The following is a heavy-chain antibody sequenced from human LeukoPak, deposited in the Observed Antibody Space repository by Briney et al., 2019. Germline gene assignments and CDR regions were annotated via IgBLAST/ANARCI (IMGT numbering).Heavy chain of an antibody. CDR1: GGSISSGGYY. D-gene: IGHD6-13*01. CDR2: IYYTGST. CDR3: ARVIAAAEAVDY. V-gene: IGHV4-31*03. J-gene: IGHJ4*02. Sequence: SETLSLTCTVSGGSISSGGYYWSWIRQHPGKGLEWIGYIYYTGSTYYNPSLKSRVTISVDTSENQFSLKLSSVTAADSAVYYCARVIAAAEAVDYWGRGTLVTVSS.